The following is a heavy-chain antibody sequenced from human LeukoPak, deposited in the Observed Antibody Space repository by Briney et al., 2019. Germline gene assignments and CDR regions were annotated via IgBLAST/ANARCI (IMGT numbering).Heavy chain of an antibody. CDR1: GFTFSSYA. CDR2: ISYDGSNK. V-gene: IGHV3-30*04. Sequence: GGSLRLSCAASGFTFSSYAMHWVRQAPGKGLEWVAVISYDGSNKYYADSVKGRFTISRDNSKNTLYLQMNSLRAEDTALYYCARFAGMATPLDCWGQGTLVTVSS. J-gene: IGHJ4*02. CDR3: ARFAGMATPLDC. D-gene: IGHD5-24*01.